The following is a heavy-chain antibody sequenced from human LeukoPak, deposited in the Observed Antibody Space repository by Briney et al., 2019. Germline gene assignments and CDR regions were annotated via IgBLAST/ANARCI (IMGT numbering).Heavy chain of an antibody. V-gene: IGHV1-18*01. CDR2: ISTYNDAT. Sequence: ASVKVSCKASGYTFTNFGISWVRQAPGQGLEWMGWISTYNDATNYAQKLQGRVTMTTDTPTSTAYMELRSLRSDDTAVYYCAREGWKTTTRWFDYWGQGTLVTVSS. D-gene: IGHD1-1*01. CDR3: AREGWKTTTRWFDY. J-gene: IGHJ4*02. CDR1: GYTFTNFG.